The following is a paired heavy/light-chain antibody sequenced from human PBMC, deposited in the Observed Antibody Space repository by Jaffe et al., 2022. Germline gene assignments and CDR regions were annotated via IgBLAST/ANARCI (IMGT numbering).Heavy chain of an antibody. V-gene: IGHV4-38-2*01. J-gene: IGHJ3*01. CDR2: IFHTGST. Sequence: QVQLQESGPGLVKPSETLSLTCAVSGYSIGSGYFWGWIRQPPGGGLEWIASIFHTGSTSYNTSLKSRVTISLDTSKNEFSLRLTSVTAADTAFYYCARAKAFDVWGQGTLVTVSS. CDR1: GYSIGSGYF. CDR3: ARAKAFDV.
Light chain of an antibody. CDR2: KAS. CDR3: QHYYGDSIA. V-gene: IGKV1-5*03. CDR1: QTISRW. J-gene: IGKJ5*01. Sequence: DIQMTQSPSTLSASVGDRITITCRASQTISRWLAWYQQKPGRAPNLLIYKASNLETGVPSRFSGSGSETEFTLTISSLQADDFATYYCQHYYGDSIAFGQGTRLDIK.